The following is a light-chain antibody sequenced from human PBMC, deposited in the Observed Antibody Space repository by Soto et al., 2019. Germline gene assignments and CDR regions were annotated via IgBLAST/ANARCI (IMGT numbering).Light chain of an antibody. CDR3: QQRSNWPQIT. Sequence: DIVLTQSPATLSLSPGESATLSCRASQSLXSHFGWYQQKPGQAPRILIXDASNRATGIPARFSGSGSGKDFTLTISSLEPEDFAVYYCQQRSNWPQITFGQGTRLEIK. CDR1: QSLXSH. J-gene: IGKJ5*01. CDR2: DAS. V-gene: IGKV3-11*01.